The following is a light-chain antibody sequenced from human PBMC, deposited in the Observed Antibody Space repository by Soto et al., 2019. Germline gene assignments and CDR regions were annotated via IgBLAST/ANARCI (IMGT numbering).Light chain of an antibody. CDR1: SGHSRYT. V-gene: IGLV4-69*01. CDR2: VESDGSH. J-gene: IGLJ2*01. Sequence: QLVLTQSPSAAASLGASVKLTCTLSSGHSRYTIAWHQKQPEKGPRYLMKVESDGSHSKGDGIPDRFSGSSSGAERYLIISGLQSEDEADYYCQTWGTGIPFGGGTQLPVL. CDR3: QTWGTGIP.